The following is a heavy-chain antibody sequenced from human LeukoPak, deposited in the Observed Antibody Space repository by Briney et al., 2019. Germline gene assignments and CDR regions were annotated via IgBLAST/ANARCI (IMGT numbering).Heavy chain of an antibody. Sequence: GASVKVSCKASGGTFSSYAISWVRQAPGQGLEWMGGIIPIFGTANYAQKFQGRVTITADESTSTAYMELSSLRSEDTAVYYCARRGYSSSWYHYYYYGMDVWGQGTTVTVSS. CDR3: ARRGYSSSWYHYYYYGMDV. CDR2: IIPIFGTA. J-gene: IGHJ6*02. CDR1: GGTFSSYA. D-gene: IGHD6-13*01. V-gene: IGHV1-69*13.